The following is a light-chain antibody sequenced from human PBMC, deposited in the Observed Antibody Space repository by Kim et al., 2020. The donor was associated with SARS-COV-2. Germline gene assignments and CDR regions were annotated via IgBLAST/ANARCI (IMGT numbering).Light chain of an antibody. J-gene: IGLJ2*01. V-gene: IGLV3-21*04. CDR3: QVWDSSSDHLV. CDR1: NIGSKS. Sequence: APGKTARIPCGGNNIGSKSVHWYQQKPGQAPVLVIYYDSDRPSGIPERFSGSNSGNTATLTISRVEAGDEADYYCQVWDSSSDHLVFGGGTQLTVL. CDR2: YDS.